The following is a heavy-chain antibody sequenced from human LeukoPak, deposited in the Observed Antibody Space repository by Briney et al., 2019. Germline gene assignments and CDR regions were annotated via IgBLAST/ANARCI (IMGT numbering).Heavy chain of an antibody. CDR2: FDPEDGET. CDR1: GYTLTELS. CDR3: ATHTLGTGYYERGHYYYYMDV. Sequence: ASVKVSCKVSGYTLTELSMHWVRQAPGKGLEWMGSFDPEDGETIYAQNFQGRVTMTEDTSTNTAYMELSSLRSEDTALYYCATHTLGTGYYERGHYYYYMDVWGKGTTVTVSS. V-gene: IGHV1-24*01. D-gene: IGHD3/OR15-3a*01. J-gene: IGHJ6*03.